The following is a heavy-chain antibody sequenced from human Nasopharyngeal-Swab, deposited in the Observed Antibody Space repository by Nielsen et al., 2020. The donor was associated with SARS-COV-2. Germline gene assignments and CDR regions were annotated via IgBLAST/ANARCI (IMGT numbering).Heavy chain of an antibody. CDR1: GFTFSNYW. Sequence: GESLKISCAASGFTFSNYWMHWVRQAPGKGLEWVSSISSSSSYIYYADSVKGRFTISRDNAKNSLYLQMNSLRAEDTAVYYCARPPGYCSGGSCYSWGQGTLVTVSS. CDR2: ISSSSSYI. V-gene: IGHV3-21*01. CDR3: ARPPGYCSGGSCYS. J-gene: IGHJ4*02. D-gene: IGHD2-15*01.